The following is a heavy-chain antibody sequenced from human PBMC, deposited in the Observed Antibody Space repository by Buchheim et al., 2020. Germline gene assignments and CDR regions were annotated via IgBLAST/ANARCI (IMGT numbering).Heavy chain of an antibody. D-gene: IGHD6-13*01. V-gene: IGHV3-23*01. J-gene: IGHJ4*02. Sequence: EVQLLESGGGLVQPGGSLRLSCAASGFTFSSYAMSWVRQAPGKGLEWVSAISGSGGSTYYADSVKGRFTISRDNSKNTLYLQMNSLRAEDTAVYYCAKVKEPGFGGGQQLVFEGENDYWGQGTL. CDR3: AKVKEPGFGGGQQLVFEGENDY. CDR2: ISGSGGST. CDR1: GFTFSSYA.